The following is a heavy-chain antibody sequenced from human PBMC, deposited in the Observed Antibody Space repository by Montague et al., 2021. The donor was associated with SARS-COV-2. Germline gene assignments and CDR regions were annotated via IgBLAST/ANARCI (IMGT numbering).Heavy chain of an antibody. J-gene: IGHJ6*02. CDR3: ATIPGAAACALDV. CDR1: GFIFSDYY. D-gene: IGHD6-13*01. CDR2: ISYDGTNH. Sequence: SLRLSCAASGFIFSDYYMTWIRQAPGKGLEWVALISYDGTNHWYADSVGGRFTISRDNSKNTVSLHMNSLRPDDSALYYCATIPGAAACALDVWGQGTSVTVSS. V-gene: IGHV3-30-3*01.